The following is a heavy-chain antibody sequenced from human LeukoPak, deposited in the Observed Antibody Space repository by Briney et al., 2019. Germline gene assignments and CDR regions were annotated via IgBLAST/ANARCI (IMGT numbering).Heavy chain of an antibody. V-gene: IGHV4-39*07. CDR1: GGSISSSSYY. D-gene: IGHD5-24*01. J-gene: IGHJ5*02. Sequence: PSETLSLTCTVSGGSISSSSYYWGWIRQPPGKGLEWIGEINHSGSTNYNPSLKSRVTISVDTSKNQFSLKLSSVTAADTAVYYCARGLHGSPLTFLRRRSENWFDPWGQGTLVTVSS. CDR2: INHSGST. CDR3: ARGLHGSPLTFLRRRSENWFDP.